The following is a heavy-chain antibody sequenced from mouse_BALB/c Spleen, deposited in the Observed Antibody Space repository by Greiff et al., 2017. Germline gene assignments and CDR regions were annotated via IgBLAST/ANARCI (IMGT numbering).Heavy chain of an antibody. CDR3: ARINSLLRLDYAMDY. CDR2: ISSGGSYT. V-gene: IGHV5-9-3*01. CDR1: GFTFSSYA. D-gene: IGHD1-2*01. J-gene: IGHJ4*01. Sequence: EVQRVESGGGLVKPGGSLKLSCAASGFTFSSYAMSWVRQTPEKRLEWVATISSGGSYTYYPDSVKGRFTISRDNAKNTLYLQMSSLRSEDTAMYYCARINSLLRLDYAMDYWGQGTSVTVSS.